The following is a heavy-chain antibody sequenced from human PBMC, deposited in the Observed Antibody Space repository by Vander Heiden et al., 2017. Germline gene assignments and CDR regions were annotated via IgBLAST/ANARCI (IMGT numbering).Heavy chain of an antibody. J-gene: IGHJ6*02. V-gene: IGHV3-53*01. CDR3: ARDTDHYGMNV. Sequence: VHLVESGGGLIRPGGSLRLSCAASGFSVSTNYMGWVRQAPGKGLECVSVIYPGGNTFYADSVMGRFTVSRDTSRNTLYLQMNSLKVEDTAMYYCARDTDHYGMNVWGQGTTVTVSS. CDR1: GFSVSTNY. CDR2: IYPGGNT. D-gene: IGHD4-4*01.